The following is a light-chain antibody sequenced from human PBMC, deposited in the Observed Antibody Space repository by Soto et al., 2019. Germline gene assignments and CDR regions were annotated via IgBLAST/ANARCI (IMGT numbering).Light chain of an antibody. CDR3: QSHDSSLSGSKV. CDR1: SSNIGTGYD. CDR2: GNT. J-gene: IGLJ2*01. Sequence: QSALTQPPSVSGAPGQRVTISCTGNSSNIGTGYDVHWYQQLPGTAPKLLIYGNTNRPSGVPDRFSGSKSGTSASLAITGLQAEDEADYYCQSHDSSLSGSKVFGGGTKLTVL. V-gene: IGLV1-40*01.